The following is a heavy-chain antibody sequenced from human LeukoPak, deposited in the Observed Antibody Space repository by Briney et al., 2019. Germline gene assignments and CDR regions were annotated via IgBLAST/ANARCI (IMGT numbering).Heavy chain of an antibody. Sequence: GGSLRLSCAASGFTFSSYWMHWVRQAPGKGLVWVSRINSDGSSTFYADSVKGRFTISRDNAKNSLYLQMNSLRAEDTAVYYCARVSTKMVYAKTPGRWFDPWGQGTLVTVSS. J-gene: IGHJ5*02. CDR1: GFTFSSYW. D-gene: IGHD2-8*01. CDR3: ARVSTKMVYAKTPGRWFDP. CDR2: INSDGSST. V-gene: IGHV3-74*01.